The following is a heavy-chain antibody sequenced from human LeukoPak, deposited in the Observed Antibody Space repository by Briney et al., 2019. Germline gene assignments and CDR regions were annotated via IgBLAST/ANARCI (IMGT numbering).Heavy chain of an antibody. CDR2: ISSSSSYI. V-gene: IGHV3-21*01. Sequence: GGSLRLSCAASGFTFSSFTMNWVRQAPGKGLEWVSSISSSSSYIYYADSVKGRFTISRDNSKNTLYLQMNSLRAEDTAVYYCARELYYYGSGSYYNEGGYWGQGTLVTVSS. J-gene: IGHJ4*02. D-gene: IGHD3-10*01. CDR1: GFTFSSFT. CDR3: ARELYYYGSGSYYNEGGY.